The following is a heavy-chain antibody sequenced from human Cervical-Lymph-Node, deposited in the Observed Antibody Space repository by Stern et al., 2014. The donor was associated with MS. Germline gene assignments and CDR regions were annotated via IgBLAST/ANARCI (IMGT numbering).Heavy chain of an antibody. CDR2: INPSAGTT. CDR3: SSDTGDYDY. V-gene: IGHV1-46*03. D-gene: IGHD3-9*01. Sequence: QVQLVESGAEVKKPGASVKVSCKASGHIFTTSYMHWVRPAPGQGLEWMGIINPSAGTTSYAPKFQGRVTMTRDTSTSTVYMELSSLRSEDTAMYYCSSDTGDYDYWGQGTLVAVSS. CDR1: GHIFTTSY. J-gene: IGHJ4*02.